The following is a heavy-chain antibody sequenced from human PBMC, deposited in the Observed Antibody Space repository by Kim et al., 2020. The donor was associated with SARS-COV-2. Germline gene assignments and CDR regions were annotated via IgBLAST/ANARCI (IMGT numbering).Heavy chain of an antibody. D-gene: IGHD3-16*01. Sequence: GGSLRLSCEAAEFSVGSYWMDWVRQAPGKVGEWVANIKQDGREIYYVDSVKGRFTMSRDNAKKSLCLQMNSLRAEDTAVYYCAREGALWAFDLWGQVTMGTVPS. CDR3: AREGALWAFDL. CDR2: IKQDGREI. CDR1: EFSVGSYW. V-gene: IGHV3-7*05. J-gene: IGHJ3*01.